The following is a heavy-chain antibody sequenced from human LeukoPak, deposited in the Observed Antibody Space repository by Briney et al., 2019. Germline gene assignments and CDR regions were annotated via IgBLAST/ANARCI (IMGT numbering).Heavy chain of an antibody. CDR2: ISGGGGNT. J-gene: IGHJ6*02. CDR1: GFTFSSYW. Sequence: PGGSLRLSCAASGFTFSSYWMSWVRQAPGKGLEWVSGISGGGGNTNYADSVKGRFTTSRDNSKNTLYLQMNSLRAEDTAVYYCAKDLSSSWYLDYYYGMDVWGQGTTVTVSS. V-gene: IGHV3-23*01. CDR3: AKDLSSSWYLDYYYGMDV. D-gene: IGHD6-13*01.